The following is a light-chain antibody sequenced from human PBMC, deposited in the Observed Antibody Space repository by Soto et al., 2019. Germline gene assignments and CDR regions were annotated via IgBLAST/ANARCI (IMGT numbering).Light chain of an antibody. V-gene: IGKV3D-20*02. CDR2: GAS. Sequence: EIVLTQSPGTPSLSPGERATPSCRASQSVSSSYLAWYQQKPGQAPRLLISGASTRAAGIPDRFSGSGSGTDFTLTISSLEPEDSAVYYCQQRHMWPITFGQGTRLEIK. J-gene: IGKJ5*01. CDR1: QSVSSSY. CDR3: QQRHMWPIT.